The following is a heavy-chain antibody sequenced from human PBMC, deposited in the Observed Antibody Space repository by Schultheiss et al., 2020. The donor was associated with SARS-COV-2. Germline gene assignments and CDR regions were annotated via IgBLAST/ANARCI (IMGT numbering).Heavy chain of an antibody. D-gene: IGHD2-2*01. V-gene: IGHV4-34*09. CDR2: IYYSGST. Sequence: SETLSLTCAVYGGSFSGYYWSWIRQPPGKGLEWIGYIYYSGSTNYNPSLKSRVTISVDTSKNQFSLKLSSVTAADTAVYYCARDNIVVVETGGMDVWGQGTTVTVSS. CDR3: ARDNIVVVETGGMDV. J-gene: IGHJ6*02. CDR1: GGSFSGYY.